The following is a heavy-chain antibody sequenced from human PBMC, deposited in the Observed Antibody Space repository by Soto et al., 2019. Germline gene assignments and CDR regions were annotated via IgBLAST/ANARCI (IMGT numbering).Heavy chain of an antibody. CDR3: ARDSSPSASYDEYDY. D-gene: IGHD6-6*01. CDR1: GFTFTTYT. J-gene: IGHJ4*02. V-gene: IGHV3-23*01. CDR2: ITGGGDAT. Sequence: PAGSLRLSCAASGFTFTTYTMSWVRQAPGKGPEWVSSITGGGDATYYADSVKGRFTISRDNAMNTLHLQMNSLRVEDTAVYYCARDSSPSASYDEYDYWGQGTLVTVSS.